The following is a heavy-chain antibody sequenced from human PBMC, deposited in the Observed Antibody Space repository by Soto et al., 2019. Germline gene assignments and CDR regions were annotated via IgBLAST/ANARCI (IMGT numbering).Heavy chain of an antibody. J-gene: IGHJ4*02. CDR2: IYWDDET. V-gene: IGHV2-5*02. D-gene: IGHD3-10*01. Sequence: QITLEESGPPLVKPTQTLTLTCTFSGFSLSTSGVGVGWIRQPPGKALEWLAVIYWDDETRYSPSLQSRLTVTKDTSKNRVVLTMTNMDPVDTATYYCAHRTYYASGRQFDYWGQGTLVTVSS. CDR1: GFSLSTSGVG. CDR3: AHRTYYASGRQFDY.